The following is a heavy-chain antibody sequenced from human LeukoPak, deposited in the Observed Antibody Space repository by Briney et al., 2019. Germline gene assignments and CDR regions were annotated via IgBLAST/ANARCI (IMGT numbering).Heavy chain of an antibody. J-gene: IGHJ5*02. CDR3: AKDPGSSSWGYNWFDP. CDR1: GFTFSSFG. Sequence: PGGSLRLSCAASGFTFSSFGIHWVRQAPGEGLEWVAFIRYDGSYQNYADSVKGRFTISRDNSKNTVYLQMSSLRTEDTAVYYCAKDPGSSSWGYNWFDPWGQGTLVSVSS. V-gene: IGHV3-30*02. D-gene: IGHD6-13*01. CDR2: IRYDGSYQ.